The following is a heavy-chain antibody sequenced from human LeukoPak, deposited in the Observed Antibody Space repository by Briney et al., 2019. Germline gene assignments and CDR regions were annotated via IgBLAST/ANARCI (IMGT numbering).Heavy chain of an antibody. CDR1: GGTFSGYA. CDR2: LIPIFGTA. V-gene: IGHV1-69*06. D-gene: IGHD3-22*01. Sequence: GASVKVSCKASGGTFSGYAISWVRQAPGQGLEWMGGLIPIFGTANYARKFQGRVTITADKSTTTAYMGLRSLRSDDTAVYYCARESDYYDSSGYYDYWGQGTLVTVSS. CDR3: ARESDYYDSSGYYDY. J-gene: IGHJ4*02.